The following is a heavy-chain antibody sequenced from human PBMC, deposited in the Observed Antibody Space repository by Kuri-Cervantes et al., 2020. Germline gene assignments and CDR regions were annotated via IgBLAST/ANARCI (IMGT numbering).Heavy chain of an antibody. CDR3: ASGIKQGYYYYGMDV. J-gene: IGHJ6*02. V-gene: IGHV1-18*01. Sequence: ASVKVSCKASGYTFTSYDISWVRQAPGQGLEWMGWISAYNGNTNYAQKLQGRVTMTTDTSTSTAYMELRSLRSDDTAVYYCASGIKQGYYYYGMDVWGQGTTVTVSS. D-gene: IGHD2-21*01. CDR2: ISAYNGNT. CDR1: GYTFTSYD.